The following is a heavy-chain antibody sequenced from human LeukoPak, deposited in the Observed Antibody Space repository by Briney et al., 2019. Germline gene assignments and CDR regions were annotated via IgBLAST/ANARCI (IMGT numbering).Heavy chain of an antibody. Sequence: PGGSLRLSCAASGFTVSSNYMSWVRQAPGKGLEWVSAISGSGGSTYYADSVKGRFTISRDNSKNTLYLQMNSLRAEDTAVYYCAKAFRIVGAVWGQGTLVTVSS. CDR2: ISGSGGST. D-gene: IGHD1-26*01. CDR1: GFTVSSNY. J-gene: IGHJ4*02. CDR3: AKAFRIVGAV. V-gene: IGHV3-23*01.